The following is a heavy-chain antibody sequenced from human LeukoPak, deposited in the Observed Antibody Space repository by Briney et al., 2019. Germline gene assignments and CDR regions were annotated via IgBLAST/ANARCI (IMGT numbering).Heavy chain of an antibody. J-gene: IGHJ4*02. V-gene: IGHV4-39*01. D-gene: IGHD2-2*01. CDR3: ARDLTQLIVVVPAAMFDY. CDR2: IYYSGST. CDR1: GGSISXXXYY. Sequence: SETLSLTCTVSGGSISXXXYYWGWIRQPPXKXLXXXXXIYYSGSTYYNPSLKSRVTISVDTSKNQFSLKLSSVTAADTAVYYCARDLTQLIVVVPAAMFDYWGQGTLVTVSS.